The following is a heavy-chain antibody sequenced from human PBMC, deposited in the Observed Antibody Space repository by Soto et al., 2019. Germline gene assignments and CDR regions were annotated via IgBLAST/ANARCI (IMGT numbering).Heavy chain of an antibody. Sequence: GASVKVSCKASGGTFSSYTISWVRQAPGQGLEWMGRIIPILGIANYAQKFQGRVTITADKSTSTAYMELSSLRSEDTAVYYCVRDIHGYCSSTRCRYFDYWGQGTLVTVSS. CDR1: GGTFSSYT. D-gene: IGHD2-2*03. CDR2: IIPILGIA. J-gene: IGHJ4*02. V-gene: IGHV1-69*04. CDR3: VRDIHGYCSSTRCRYFDY.